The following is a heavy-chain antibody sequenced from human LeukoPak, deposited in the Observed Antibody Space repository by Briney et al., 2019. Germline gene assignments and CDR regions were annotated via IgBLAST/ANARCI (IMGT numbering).Heavy chain of an antibody. Sequence: SETPSLTCTVSGGSISSSSYYWGWIRQPPGKGLEWIGYIYYSGSTNYNPSLKSRVTISVDTSKNQFSLKLSSVTAADTAVYYCARSKATNWLSGILPWFDPWGQGTLVTVSS. V-gene: IGHV4-61*05. CDR2: IYYSGST. CDR3: ARSKATNWLSGILPWFDP. J-gene: IGHJ5*02. D-gene: IGHD3-9*01. CDR1: GGSISSSSYY.